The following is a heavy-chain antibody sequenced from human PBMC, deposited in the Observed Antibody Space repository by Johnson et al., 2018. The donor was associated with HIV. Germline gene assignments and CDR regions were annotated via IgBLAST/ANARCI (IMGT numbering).Heavy chain of an antibody. Sequence: VQLVESGGGVVRPGGSLRLSCAASGFTFDDYGMSWVRQAPGTGLEWVSGINWNGGSTYYETSVMGRFTFSTDNSKNTLYLQMGSMRAEDMAVSDCATQNYPTEGSSWVGGAFDIWGQGTMVTVSS. CDR2: INWNGGST. CDR3: ATQNYPTEGSSWVGGAFDI. J-gene: IGHJ3*02. V-gene: IGHV3-20*01. D-gene: IGHD6-13*01. CDR1: GFTFDDYG.